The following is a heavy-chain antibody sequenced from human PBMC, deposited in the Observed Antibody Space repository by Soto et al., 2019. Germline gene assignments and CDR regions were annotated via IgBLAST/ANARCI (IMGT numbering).Heavy chain of an antibody. D-gene: IGHD3-3*01. Sequence: GGSLRLSCAASGFTFSSYAMHWVRQAPGKGLERVAVISYDGSNKYYADSVKGRFTISRDNSKNTLYLQMNSLRAEDTAVYYCARDMYDFWSGYHSSLYYYYGMDVWGQGTTVTLSS. CDR2: ISYDGSNK. J-gene: IGHJ6*02. CDR3: ARDMYDFWSGYHSSLYYYYGMDV. V-gene: IGHV3-30-3*01. CDR1: GFTFSSYA.